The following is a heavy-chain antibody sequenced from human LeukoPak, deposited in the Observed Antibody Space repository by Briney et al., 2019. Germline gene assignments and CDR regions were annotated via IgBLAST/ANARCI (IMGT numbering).Heavy chain of an antibody. CDR3: AGYGPPLDYYFDY. J-gene: IGHJ4*02. Sequence: ASVKVSCKASGGTFSSYAISWVRQAPGKGLEWMGGIIPIFGTANYAQKFQGRVTITTDESTSTAYMELSSLRSEDTAVYYCAGYGPPLDYYFDYWGQGTLVTVSS. CDR1: GGTFSSYA. D-gene: IGHD3-10*01. V-gene: IGHV1-69*05. CDR2: IIPIFGTA.